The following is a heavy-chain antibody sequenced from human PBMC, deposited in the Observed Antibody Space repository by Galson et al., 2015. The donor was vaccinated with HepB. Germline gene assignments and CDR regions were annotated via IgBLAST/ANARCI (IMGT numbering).Heavy chain of an antibody. CDR1: GYTFISYA. J-gene: IGHJ3*02. CDR2: ISSYNGDK. Sequence: SVKVSCKASGYTFISYAISWVRQAPGQGLEWMGWISSYNGDKDYAQNLQGRVTMTTDTSTGTAYMELRSLRSDDTAVYYCARGGLLDAFDIWGQGTMVTVSS. CDR3: ARGGLLDAFDI. D-gene: IGHD1-26*01. V-gene: IGHV1-18*01.